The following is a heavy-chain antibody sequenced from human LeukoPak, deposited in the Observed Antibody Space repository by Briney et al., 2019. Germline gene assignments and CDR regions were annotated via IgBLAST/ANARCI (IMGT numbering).Heavy chain of an antibody. CDR3: AKDGYCSSTNCYPAPY. CDR1: GFTFSSYA. D-gene: IGHD2-2*01. Sequence: GGSLRLSCAASGFTFSSYAMSWVRQGPGKGLEWVSAISGSGGSTYYADSVKGRCTISRDHSKNTLYLQMNRLRAQDTAVYYCAKDGYCSSTNCYPAPYCGQGTLVTVSS. J-gene: IGHJ4*02. CDR2: ISGSGGST. V-gene: IGHV3-23*01.